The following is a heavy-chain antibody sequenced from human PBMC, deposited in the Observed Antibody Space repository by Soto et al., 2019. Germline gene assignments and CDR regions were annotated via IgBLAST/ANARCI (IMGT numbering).Heavy chain of an antibody. J-gene: IGHJ6*02. V-gene: IGHV3-23*01. CDR2: FSGSGGNI. CDR1: GFTFSTHA. Sequence: EVQLLESGGGLVQPGGFLRLSCVASGFTFSTHAMSWDRQAPGKGLEWVSTFSGSGGNIYYAESVKGRLTISRDDSKNTLYLQMNSLRVEDTAVYYCAKDPPWTVGPLAMDVWGQGTTVTVSS. D-gene: IGHD2-2*01. CDR3: AKDPPWTVGPLAMDV.